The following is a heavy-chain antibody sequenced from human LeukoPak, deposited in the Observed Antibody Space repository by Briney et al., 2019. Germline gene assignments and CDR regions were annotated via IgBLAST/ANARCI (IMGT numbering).Heavy chain of an antibody. Sequence: ASVKVSCKASGGTFSSYAISWVRQAPGQGLEWMGGIIPIFGTANYAQKFQGRVTITTDVSTSTAYMELSSLRSEDTAVYYCAREGVAAAGFFDYWGQGTLVTVSS. CDR2: IIPIFGTA. CDR1: GGTFSSYA. D-gene: IGHD6-13*01. V-gene: IGHV1-69*05. J-gene: IGHJ4*02. CDR3: AREGVAAAGFFDY.